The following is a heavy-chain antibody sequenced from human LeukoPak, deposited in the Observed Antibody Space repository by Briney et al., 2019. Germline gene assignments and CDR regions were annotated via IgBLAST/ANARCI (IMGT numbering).Heavy chain of an antibody. D-gene: IGHD5/OR15-5a*01. Sequence: GGSLRLSCAASGFTFSKFTMNWVRQAPGKGLEWVSCISSNGRTIFYADSVKGRFTISRDNAENSLSLEMNSLGAGDTAVYYCAKDRVLGAAIDHWGQGTLVTVSS. J-gene: IGHJ5*02. CDR3: AKDRVLGAAIDH. CDR2: ISSNGRTI. CDR1: GFTFSKFT. V-gene: IGHV3-21*06.